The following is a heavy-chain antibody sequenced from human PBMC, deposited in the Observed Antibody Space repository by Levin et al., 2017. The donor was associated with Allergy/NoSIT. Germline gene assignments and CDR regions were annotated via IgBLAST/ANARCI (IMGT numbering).Heavy chain of an antibody. CDR3: AKAHGPITAYYFDY. D-gene: IGHD2-21*02. J-gene: IGHJ4*02. Sequence: SCEASGFTFSTYGMHWVRQAPGKGLEWVAIISYDGKSNYYADSVKGRFTISRDNSKNTVYLQVNSLRVEDTAVYYCAKAHGPITAYYFDYWGQGTLVTVSS. CDR1: GFTFSTYG. CDR2: ISYDGKSN. V-gene: IGHV3-30*18.